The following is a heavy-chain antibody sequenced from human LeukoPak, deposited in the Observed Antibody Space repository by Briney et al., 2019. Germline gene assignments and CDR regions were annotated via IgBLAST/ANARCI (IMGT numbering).Heavy chain of an antibody. D-gene: IGHD5-24*01. Sequence: GGSLRLSCAASGFTFSRAWMSWVRQAPGKGLEWVANIKEDGSEDYYADSVKGRFAISKDNAKNSLYLQMNNLRAEDTAMYYCARDADGYEDWGQGTLVVVSS. CDR1: GFTFSRAW. J-gene: IGHJ4*02. V-gene: IGHV3-7*01. CDR3: ARDADGYED. CDR2: IKEDGSED.